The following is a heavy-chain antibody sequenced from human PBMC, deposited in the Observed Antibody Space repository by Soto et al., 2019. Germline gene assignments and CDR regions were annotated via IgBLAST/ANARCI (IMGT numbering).Heavy chain of an antibody. J-gene: IGHJ4*02. D-gene: IGHD5-18*01. V-gene: IGHV3-48*03. CDR3: ARDQLRGYSYGYFNY. Sequence: GGSLRLSCAASGFTFSSYEMNWVRQAPGKGLEWVSYISSSGSTIYYADSVKGRFTISGDNAKNSLYLQMNSLRAEDTAVYYCARDQLRGYSYGYFNYWGQGTLVTVSS. CDR1: GFTFSSYE. CDR2: ISSSGSTI.